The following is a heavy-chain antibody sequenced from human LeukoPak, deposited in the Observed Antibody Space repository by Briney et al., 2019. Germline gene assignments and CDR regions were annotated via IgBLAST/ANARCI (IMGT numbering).Heavy chain of an antibody. CDR1: GFTFSSYA. Sequence: GGSLRLSCAASGFTFSSYAMSWVRQAPGKGLEWVSAISGSGGSTYYADSVKGRFTISRGNSKNTLYLQMNSLRAEDTAVYYCAKDPVIYCSSTSCDHDYWGQGTLVTVSS. J-gene: IGHJ4*02. V-gene: IGHV3-23*01. CDR2: ISGSGGST. CDR3: AKDPVIYCSSTSCDHDY. D-gene: IGHD2-2*01.